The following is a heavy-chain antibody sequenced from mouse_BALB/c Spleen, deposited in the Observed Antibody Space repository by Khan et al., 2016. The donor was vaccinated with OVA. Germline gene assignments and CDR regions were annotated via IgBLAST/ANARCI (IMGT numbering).Heavy chain of an antibody. CDR3: ARTGGYFDV. CDR2: INTYTGEP. D-gene: IGHD4-1*01. J-gene: IGHJ1*01. CDR1: GYTFTNYG. V-gene: IGHV9-3-1*01. Sequence: QIQLVQSGPELKKPGETVKISCKASGYTFTNYGMNWVKQAPGKGLKWMGWINTYTGEPTYADDFKGRFAFSLETSASTAYLQINNLKNEETATYFWARTGGYFDVWGAGTTVTVSS.